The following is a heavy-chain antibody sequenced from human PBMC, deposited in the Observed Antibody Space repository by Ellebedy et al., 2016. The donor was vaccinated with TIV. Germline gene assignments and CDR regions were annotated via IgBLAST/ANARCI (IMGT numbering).Heavy chain of an antibody. CDR2: ISHSGST. J-gene: IGHJ6*02. Sequence: LRLSCTVSGVSISGGDYYWSWIRQSPGKGLEWIGYISHSGSTSYNPSLESRVTISIGTSKKQFSLNLTSLSAADTAVYYCARALSSSWFHYYFYGMDLWGQGTTVTVSS. CDR3: ARALSSSWFHYYFYGMDL. CDR1: GVSISGGDYY. V-gene: IGHV4-30-4*01. D-gene: IGHD6-13*01.